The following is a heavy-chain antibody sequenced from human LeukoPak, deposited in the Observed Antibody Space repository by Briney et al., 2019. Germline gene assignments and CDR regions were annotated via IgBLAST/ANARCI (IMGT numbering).Heavy chain of an antibody. J-gene: IGHJ4*02. Sequence: GGSLRLSCAASGFTFSSYGIHWARHAPGKGLEWLAVISYDGSNKYYADSVKARFTISRDNAKNTLYLQMNSLRDEDSALYYCTRDFPVAGTYYFDYWGQGTLVTVSS. CDR3: TRDFPVAGTYYFDY. CDR2: ISYDGSNK. V-gene: IGHV3-30*03. D-gene: IGHD6-19*01. CDR1: GFTFSSYG.